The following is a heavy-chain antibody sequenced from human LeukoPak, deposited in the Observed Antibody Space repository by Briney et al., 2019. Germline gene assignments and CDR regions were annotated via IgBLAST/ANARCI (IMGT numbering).Heavy chain of an antibody. D-gene: IGHD6-19*01. J-gene: IGHJ5*02. CDR1: GGSISSSSYY. V-gene: IGHV4-39*01. CDR3: ARHSGRSSGWYRGGDWFDP. Sequence: SETLSLTCTVSGGSISSSSYYWGWIRQPPGKGLEWIGSIYYSGSTYYNPSLKSRVTISVDTSKNQFSLKLSSATAADTAVYYCARHSGRSSGWYRGGDWFDPWGQGTLVTVSS. CDR2: IYYSGST.